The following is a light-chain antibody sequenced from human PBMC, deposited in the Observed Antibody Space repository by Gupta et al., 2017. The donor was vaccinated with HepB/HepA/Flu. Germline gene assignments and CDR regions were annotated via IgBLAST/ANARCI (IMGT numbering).Light chain of an antibody. J-gene: IGKJ4*01. CDR2: TAS. CDR1: QSLSNY. V-gene: IGKV1-39*01. CDR3: QQRDSPPFT. Sequence: DIQMTQSPSSLSASIGDKVTITCRASQSLSNYLNWYQQEPGKAPNLLIYTASSLKSGVPSRFSGSGSGTDFTLTISRRQPEDVATYYCQQRDSPPFTFGGGTKVDIK.